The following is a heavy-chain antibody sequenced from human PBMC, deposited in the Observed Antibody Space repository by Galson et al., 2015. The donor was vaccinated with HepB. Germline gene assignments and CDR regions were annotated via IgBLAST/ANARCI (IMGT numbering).Heavy chain of an antibody. J-gene: IGHJ4*02. V-gene: IGHV1-18*01. CDR2: ISAYNGNT. D-gene: IGHD6-13*01. CDR1: GYTFTSYG. Sequence: SVKVSCKASGYTFTSYGISWVRQAPGQGLEWMGWISAYNGNTNYAQKLQGRVTMTTDTSTSTAYMELRSLRSDDTAVYYCARDRGVAAAGTVRSDYWGQGTLVTVSS. CDR3: ARDRGVAAAGTVRSDY.